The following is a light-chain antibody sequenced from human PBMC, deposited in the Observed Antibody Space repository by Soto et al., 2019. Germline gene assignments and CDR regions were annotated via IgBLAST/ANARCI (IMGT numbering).Light chain of an antibody. V-gene: IGKV3-20*01. CDR1: QSVSSSY. CDR2: GAS. Sequence: EIGLTQSPGTLSLSPGERATLSCRASQSVSSSYLAWYQHKPCQAPRLLIYGASSRATGIPDRFSGSGSGTDFTLTISRLEPEDFALYYCQHYASSPITFGQGTRLEIK. J-gene: IGKJ5*01. CDR3: QHYASSPIT.